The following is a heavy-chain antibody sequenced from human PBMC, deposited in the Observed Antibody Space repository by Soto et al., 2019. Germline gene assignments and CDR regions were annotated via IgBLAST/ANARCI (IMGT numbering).Heavy chain of an antibody. Sequence: GASVKVSCKASGYTFTSYGISWVRQAPGQGLEWMGWISAYNGNTNYAQKLQGRVTMTTDTSTSTAYMELRSLRSDDTAVYYCARDSLIWYSSSWNPWGQGTLVTVSS. V-gene: IGHV1-18*01. J-gene: IGHJ5*02. D-gene: IGHD6-13*01. CDR2: ISAYNGNT. CDR1: GYTFTSYG. CDR3: ARDSLIWYSSSWNP.